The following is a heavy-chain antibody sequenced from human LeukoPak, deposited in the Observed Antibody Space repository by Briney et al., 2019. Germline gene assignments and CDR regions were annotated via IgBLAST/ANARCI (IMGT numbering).Heavy chain of an antibody. J-gene: IGHJ4*02. D-gene: IGHD3-3*01. CDR2: ISGSGGST. CDR3: AKAQGRYSDFYFDY. CDR1: GFTFSSYA. V-gene: IGHV3-23*01. Sequence: GGSLRLSCAASGFTFSSYAMSWVRQPPGKGLEWVSVISGSGGSTYYADSVKGRFTIPRDNSKNTLYLQMNSLRAEDTAVYYCAKAQGRYSDFYFDYWGQGSLVTVSS.